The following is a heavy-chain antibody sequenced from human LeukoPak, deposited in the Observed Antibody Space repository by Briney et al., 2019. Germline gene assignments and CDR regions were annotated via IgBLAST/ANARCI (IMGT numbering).Heavy chain of an antibody. Sequence: GGSLRLSCAASGFTFSSYAMSWVRQAPGKGLEWVSAISGSGGSTYYADSVKGRFTISRDNSKNTLYLQMNSLRAEDTAVYYCARYGSGSYVTYGDYWGQGTLVTVSS. CDR1: GFTFSSYA. CDR3: ARYGSGSYVTYGDY. J-gene: IGHJ4*02. V-gene: IGHV3-23*01. D-gene: IGHD3-10*01. CDR2: ISGSGGST.